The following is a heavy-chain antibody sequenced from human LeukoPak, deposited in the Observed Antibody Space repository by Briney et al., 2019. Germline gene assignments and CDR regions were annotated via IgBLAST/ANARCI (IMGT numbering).Heavy chain of an antibody. Sequence: GESLKISCKGSGYSFTSYWIGWVCQMPGKGLEWMGIIYPGDSDTRYSPSFKGQVNITADKSISTASLQWSSLQASDTAIYYCARLLSVAGTGSAFDVWGQGTMITVSS. CDR3: ARLLSVAGTGSAFDV. CDR2: IYPGDSDT. D-gene: IGHD6-19*01. CDR1: GYSFTSYW. J-gene: IGHJ3*01. V-gene: IGHV5-51*01.